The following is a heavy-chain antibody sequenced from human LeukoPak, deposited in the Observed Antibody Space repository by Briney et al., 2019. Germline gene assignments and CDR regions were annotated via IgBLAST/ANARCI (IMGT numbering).Heavy chain of an antibody. CDR2: IYSDGRT. CDR1: GFTVSSNY. V-gene: IGHV3-66*01. Sequence: GGSLRLSCAPSGFTVSSNYMSWVRQAPGRGLEWVSVIYSDGRTYYADSVKGRFTISRDNSKNTLYLQMNSLRAEDTAVYHCARDPGYGPGTDYGDYWGQGTLVAVSS. J-gene: IGHJ4*02. D-gene: IGHD3-10*01. CDR3: ARDPGYGPGTDYGDY.